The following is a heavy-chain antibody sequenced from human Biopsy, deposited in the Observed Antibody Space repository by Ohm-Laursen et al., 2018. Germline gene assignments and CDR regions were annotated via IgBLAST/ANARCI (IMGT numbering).Heavy chain of an antibody. CDR3: ARDYDTSGYYYVS. CDR2: TFYRGST. CDR1: GGSISNNNYY. V-gene: IGHV4-39*01. J-gene: IGHJ5*02. Sequence: SDTLSLTCTVSGGSISNNNYYWGWIRQPPGKGLEWIGSTFYRGSTHYKPSLKSRVNISVDTSKNQFSLKLNSMTAADTAVYYCARDYDTSGYYYVSWGQGTLVTVSS. D-gene: IGHD3-22*01.